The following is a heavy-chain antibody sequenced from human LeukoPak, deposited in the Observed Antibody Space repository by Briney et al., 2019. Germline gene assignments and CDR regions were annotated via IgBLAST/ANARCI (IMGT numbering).Heavy chain of an antibody. CDR1: GGSFSGYY. D-gene: IGHD3-10*01. CDR2: INHSGST. CDR3: ARGYLSSGRLDY. J-gene: IGHJ4*02. Sequence: PSETLSLTCAVYGGSFSGYYWSWICQPPGKGLEWIGEINHSGSTNYNPSLKSRVTISVDTSKNQFSLKLSSVTAADTAVYYCARGYLSSGRLDYWGQGTLVTVSS. V-gene: IGHV4-34*01.